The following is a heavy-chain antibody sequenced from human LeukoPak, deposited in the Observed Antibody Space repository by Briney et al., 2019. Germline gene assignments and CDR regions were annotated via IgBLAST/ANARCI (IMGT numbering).Heavy chain of an antibody. Sequence: ASVKVSCKASGYTFTSYDINWVRQATGQGLEWMGWMNPNSGNTGYAQKFQGRVTMTRNTSISTAYMELSSLRSEDTAVYYCARGLRTSAAAGRRDYYYYMDVWGKGTTVTLSS. CDR3: ARGLRTSAAAGRRDYYYYMDV. CDR1: GYTFTSYD. J-gene: IGHJ6*03. CDR2: MNPNSGNT. D-gene: IGHD6-13*01. V-gene: IGHV1-8*01.